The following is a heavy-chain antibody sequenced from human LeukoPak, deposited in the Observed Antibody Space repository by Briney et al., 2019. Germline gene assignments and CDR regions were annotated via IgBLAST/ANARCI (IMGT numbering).Heavy chain of an antibody. V-gene: IGHV4-59*08. CDR3: ARHQYDSSWSPFVY. CDR2: IYFRGST. CDR1: GGSISSYY. J-gene: IGHJ4*02. D-gene: IGHD6-13*01. Sequence: SETLSLTCTVSGGSISSYYWSWVRQPPGKGLEWIGYIYFRGSTNYNPSLKSRVTISVDTSKNQFSLKLISVTAADTAVYYCARHQYDSSWSPFVYWGQGTLVTVSS.